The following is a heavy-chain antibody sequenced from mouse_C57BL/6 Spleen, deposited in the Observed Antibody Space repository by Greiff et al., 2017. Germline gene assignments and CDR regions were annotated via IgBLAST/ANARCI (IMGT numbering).Heavy chain of an antibody. Sequence: EVQLQQSGPELVKPGASVKISCKASGYTFTDYYMNWVKQSHGKSLEWIGDINPNNGGTSYNQKFKGKATLTVDKSSSTDYMELRSLTSEDSAVYYCARGYGSAWFAYWGQGTLVTVSA. J-gene: IGHJ3*01. CDR2: INPNNGGT. CDR1: GYTFTDYY. D-gene: IGHD1-1*01. CDR3: ARGYGSAWFAY. V-gene: IGHV1-26*01.